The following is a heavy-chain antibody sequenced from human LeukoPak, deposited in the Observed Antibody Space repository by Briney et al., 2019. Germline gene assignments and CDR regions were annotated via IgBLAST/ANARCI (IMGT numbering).Heavy chain of an antibody. CDR3: ARGGIRGYSSY. CDR2: INHSGST. D-gene: IGHD5-18*01. CDR1: GGSFSGYY. Sequence: SETLSLTCAVYGGSFSGYYWSWIRQPPGKGLEWIGEINHSGSTNYNPSLKCRVTISVDTSKNQFSLKLSSVTAADTAVYYCARGGIRGYSSYWGQGTLVTVSS. V-gene: IGHV4-34*01. J-gene: IGHJ4*02.